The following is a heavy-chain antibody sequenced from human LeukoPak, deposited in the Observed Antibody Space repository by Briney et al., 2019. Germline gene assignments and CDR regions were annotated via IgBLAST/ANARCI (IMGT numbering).Heavy chain of an antibody. CDR3: ARAYCSSTSCYTPPFDY. CDR1: GYTFTGYY. V-gene: IGHV1-2*02. J-gene: IGHJ4*02. CDR2: INPNSGGT. D-gene: IGHD2-2*02. Sequence: ASVKVSCKASGYTFTGYYMHWVRQAPGQGLEWMGWINPNSGGTNYAQKFQGRVTMTRDTSISTAYMELSRLRSDDTAVYYCARAYCSSTSCYTPPFDYWGQGTLVTVSS.